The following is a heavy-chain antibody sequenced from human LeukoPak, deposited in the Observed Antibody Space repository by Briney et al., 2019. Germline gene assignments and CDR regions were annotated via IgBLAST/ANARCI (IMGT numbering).Heavy chain of an antibody. CDR3: AKNIFDYGDYYAFDI. CDR1: GFTFSSYG. J-gene: IGHJ3*02. CDR2: ILYDGRNK. D-gene: IGHD4-17*01. Sequence: GGSLRLSCAASGFTFSSYGMHWVRQAPGKGLEWVAFILYDGRNKYYAHSVKGRFTISGDNSKNTLYLQMNSLRAEDTAVYYCAKNIFDYGDYYAFDIWGQGTMVTVSS. V-gene: IGHV3-30*02.